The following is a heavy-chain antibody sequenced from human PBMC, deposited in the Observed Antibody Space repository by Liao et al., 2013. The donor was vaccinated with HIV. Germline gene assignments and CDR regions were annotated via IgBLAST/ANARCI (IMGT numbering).Heavy chain of an antibody. D-gene: IGHD6-6*01. J-gene: IGHJ5*02. CDR3: ARDGSSYRYWFDP. Sequence: QVQLQESGPGLVKPSQTLSLTCTVSGGSISSGSYYWSWIRQPAGKGLEWIGRIYTSGSTNYNPSLKSRVTMSVDTSKNQFSLKLSSVTAADTAVYYCARDGSSYRYWFDPWGQGTLVTVSS. CDR1: GGSISSGSYY. V-gene: IGHV4-61*02. CDR2: IYTSGST.